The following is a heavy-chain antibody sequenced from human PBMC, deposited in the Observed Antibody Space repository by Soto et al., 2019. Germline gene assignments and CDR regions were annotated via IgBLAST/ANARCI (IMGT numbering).Heavy chain of an antibody. CDR2: ISYDGSNK. D-gene: IGHD3-22*01. J-gene: IGHJ5*02. CDR3: AKAFSDYHDRGSLGS. Sequence: QVQLVESGGGVVQPGRSLRLSCAASGFTFSTYVMHWVRQAPGKGLEWVAVISYDGSNKYYADSVKSRFTSARDNSKNTIYLQMNGLRVENTAVYYCAKAFSDYHDRGSLGSWGQGTLVTVSS. CDR1: GFTFSTYV. V-gene: IGHV3-30*18.